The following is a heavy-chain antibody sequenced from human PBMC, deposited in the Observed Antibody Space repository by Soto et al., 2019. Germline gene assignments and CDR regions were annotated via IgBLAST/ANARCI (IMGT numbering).Heavy chain of an antibody. Sequence: WASVKVSCKASGGTFSSYAISWVRQAPGQGLEWMGGIIPIFGTANYAQKFQGRVTITADESTSTAYMELSSLRSEDTAVYYCARPLGGYDSFDYWGQGTLVTVSS. J-gene: IGHJ4*02. CDR1: GGTFSSYA. CDR2: IIPIFGTA. V-gene: IGHV1-69*13. CDR3: ARPLGGYDSFDY. D-gene: IGHD5-12*01.